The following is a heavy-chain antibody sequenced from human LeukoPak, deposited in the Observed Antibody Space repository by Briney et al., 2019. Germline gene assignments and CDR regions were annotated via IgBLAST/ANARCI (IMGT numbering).Heavy chain of an antibody. CDR2: ISAYNGNT. D-gene: IGHD3-10*01. J-gene: IGHJ6*04. Sequence: GASVKVSCKASGYTFTSYGISWVRQAPGQGLEWMGWISAYNGNTNYAQKLQGRVTMTTDTSTSTAYMELRSLRSDDTAVYYCASNRFSSGSPGVMDVWGKGTTVTVSS. CDR1: GYTFTSYG. CDR3: ASNRFSSGSPGVMDV. V-gene: IGHV1-18*04.